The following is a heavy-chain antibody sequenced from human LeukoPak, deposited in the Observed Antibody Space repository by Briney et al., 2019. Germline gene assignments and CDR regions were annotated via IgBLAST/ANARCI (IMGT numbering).Heavy chain of an antibody. CDR2: IYFNGNT. CDR1: GGSISNYY. D-gene: IGHD3-9*01. Sequence: PSETLSLTCTVSGGSISNYYWTWLRQSPGKGLEWIGNIYFNGNTNYNPSLKSRVAISTDTSKKQFSLNMSSVTAADTAVFYCAGGFDWLSVIWGQGTMVTVSS. V-gene: IGHV4-59*01. J-gene: IGHJ3*02. CDR3: AGGFDWLSVI.